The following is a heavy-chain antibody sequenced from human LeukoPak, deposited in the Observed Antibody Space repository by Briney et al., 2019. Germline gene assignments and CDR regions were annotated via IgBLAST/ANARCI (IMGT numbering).Heavy chain of an antibody. CDR3: AREDGYNFSPYGAFDI. J-gene: IGHJ3*02. D-gene: IGHD5-24*01. CDR2: IIPIFGTA. V-gene: IGHV1-69*05. CDR1: GGTFSSYT. Sequence: SVKVSCKASGGTFSSYTISWVRQAPGQGLEWMGGIIPIFGTANYAQKFQGRVTITTDESTSTAYMELSSLRSEDTAVYYCAREDGYNFSPYGAFDIWGQGTMVTASS.